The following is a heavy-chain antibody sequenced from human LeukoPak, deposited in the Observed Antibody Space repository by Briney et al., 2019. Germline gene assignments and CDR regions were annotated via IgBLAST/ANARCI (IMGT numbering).Heavy chain of an antibody. CDR2: IYSGGST. CDR3: ARARSYYYGSGSYYNRRGPYYFDY. J-gene: IGHJ4*02. V-gene: IGHV3-66*01. Sequence: HPGGSQRLSCAASGFTVSSNYISWVRRARQRGVEGGSVIYSGGSTYYADSVKGTLTISRDNSKNTLYLQMNSLRAEDTAVYYCARARSYYYGSGSYYNRRGPYYFDYWGQGTLVTVSS. D-gene: IGHD3-10*01. CDR1: GFTVSSNY.